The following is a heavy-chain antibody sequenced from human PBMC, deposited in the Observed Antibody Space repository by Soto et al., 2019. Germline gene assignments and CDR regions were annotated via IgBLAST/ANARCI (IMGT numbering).Heavy chain of an antibody. CDR3: ASGGYYYDTSGSDY. D-gene: IGHD3-22*01. V-gene: IGHV3-74*01. Sequence: PGGSLRLSCLASGFTSNIYCMHWVRQPPGTGLVWVSRINNDGSTTTYADFVKGRFTISRENAKNTVYLQMSSLRAEDTAVYFCASGGYYYDTSGSDYWGQGTLVTVYS. CDR2: INNDGSTT. J-gene: IGHJ4*02. CDR1: GFTSNIYC.